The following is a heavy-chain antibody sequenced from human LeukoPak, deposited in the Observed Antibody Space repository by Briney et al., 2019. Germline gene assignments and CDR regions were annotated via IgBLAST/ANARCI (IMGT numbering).Heavy chain of an antibody. CDR3: AKTAPYYFDY. Sequence: GGSLRLSCAASGFTLSSYGLTWVRQAPGKGLEWVSSIGGSGVTYYADSVKGRFTISRDNSRNTLYLQMNSLRAEDTAIYYCAKTAPYYFDYWGQGALVTVSS. CDR2: IGGSGVT. V-gene: IGHV3-23*01. J-gene: IGHJ4*02. D-gene: IGHD5-18*01. CDR1: GFTLSSYG.